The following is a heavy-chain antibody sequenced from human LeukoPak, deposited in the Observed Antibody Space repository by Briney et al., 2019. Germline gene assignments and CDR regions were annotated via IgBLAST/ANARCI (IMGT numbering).Heavy chain of an antibody. CDR3: AKSSSGYYGIMDY. CDR1: GFTFSSYA. D-gene: IGHD3-22*01. Sequence: EGSLRLSCAASGFTFSSYAMSWVRQAPGKGLEWVSAISGSGGSTYYADSVKGRFTISRDNSKNTLYLQMNSLRAEDTAVYYCAKSSSGYYGIMDYWGQGTLVTVSS. V-gene: IGHV3-23*01. CDR2: ISGSGGST. J-gene: IGHJ4*02.